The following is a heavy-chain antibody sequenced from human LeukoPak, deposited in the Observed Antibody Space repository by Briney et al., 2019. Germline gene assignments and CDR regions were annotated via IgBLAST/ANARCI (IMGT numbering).Heavy chain of an antibody. CDR3: ARDLWCSGGSCPFDP. D-gene: IGHD2-15*01. Sequence: GASVKVSCKASGGTFSSYAISWVRQAPGQGLEWMGRIIPILGIANYAQKFQGRVTITADKSTSTAYVELSSLRSEDTAVYYCARDLWCSGGSCPFDPWGQGTLVTVSS. CDR2: IIPILGIA. J-gene: IGHJ5*02. V-gene: IGHV1-69*04. CDR1: GGTFSSYA.